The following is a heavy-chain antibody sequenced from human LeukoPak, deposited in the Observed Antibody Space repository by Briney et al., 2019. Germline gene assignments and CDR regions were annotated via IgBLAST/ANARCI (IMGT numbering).Heavy chain of an antibody. Sequence: PSETLSLTCTVSGGSISSYYWSWIRHPPGKGLEWIGYIYYSGSTNYNPSLKSRVTISVDTSKNQFSLKLSSVTAADTAVYYCARLVMEQSTFDPWGQETLVTVSS. CDR1: GGSISSYY. J-gene: IGHJ5*02. V-gene: IGHV4-59*08. CDR3: ARLVMEQSTFDP. CDR2: IYYSGST. D-gene: IGHD3-16*02.